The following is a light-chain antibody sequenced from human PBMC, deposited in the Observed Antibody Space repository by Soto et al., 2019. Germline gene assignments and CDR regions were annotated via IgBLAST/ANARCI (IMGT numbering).Light chain of an antibody. CDR3: QQYGSSPRT. Sequence: ESVLTQSPCTLSLSPGERATLSCRASQSVTSSYLAWYQQKPGQAPRLLIYGASSRATGIPDRFSGSGSGTDFTLTISRLETEDFAVYYCQQYGSSPRTFGLGTKVEIK. V-gene: IGKV3-20*01. J-gene: IGKJ1*01. CDR2: GAS. CDR1: QSVTSSY.